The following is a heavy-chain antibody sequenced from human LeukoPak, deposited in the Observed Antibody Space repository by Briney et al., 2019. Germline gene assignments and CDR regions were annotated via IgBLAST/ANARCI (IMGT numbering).Heavy chain of an antibody. CDR3: AKGLDATPGDY. D-gene: IGHD5-24*01. CDR1: GFTVSSNY. Sequence: PGGSLRLSCAASGFTVSSNYMSWVRQAPGKGLEWVSVIYSGGSTYYADSVKGRFTISRDNSKNTLYLQMNSLRAEDTAVYYCAKGLDATPGDYWGQGTLVTVSS. J-gene: IGHJ4*02. V-gene: IGHV3-66*02. CDR2: IYSGGST.